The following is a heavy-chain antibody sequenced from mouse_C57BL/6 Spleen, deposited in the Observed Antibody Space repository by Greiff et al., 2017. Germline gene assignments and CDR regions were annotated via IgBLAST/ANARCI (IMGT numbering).Heavy chain of an antibody. CDR3: ARAEGYWYFDV. CDR1: GYSITSGYY. CDR2: ISYDGSN. J-gene: IGHJ1*03. V-gene: IGHV3-6*01. Sequence: EVKLMESGPGLVKPSQSLSLTCSVTGYSITSGYYWNWIRQFPGNKLEWMGYISYDGSNNYNPSLKNRISITRDTSKNQFFLKLNSVTTEDTATYYCARAEGYWYFDVWGTGTTVTVSS.